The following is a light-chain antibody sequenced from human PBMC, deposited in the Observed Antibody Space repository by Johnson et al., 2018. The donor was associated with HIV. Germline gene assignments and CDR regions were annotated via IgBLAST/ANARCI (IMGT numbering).Light chain of an antibody. CDR2: YNN. CDR1: SSNIGNNY. J-gene: IGLJ1*01. Sequence: QSVLTQPPSVSAAPGQKVTISCSGSSSNIGNNYVSWYQQLPGTAPKLLIYYNNKRPSGIPDRFSASKSGSSATLDITGLQTGDEADYYCAAWDTSLSAGGVFGTGTKVTVL. CDR3: AAWDTSLSAGGV. V-gene: IGLV1-51*01.